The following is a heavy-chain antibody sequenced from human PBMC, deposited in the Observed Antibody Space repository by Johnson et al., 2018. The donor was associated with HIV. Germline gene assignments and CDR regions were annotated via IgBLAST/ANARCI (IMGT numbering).Heavy chain of an antibody. CDR1: GFTFSSYA. Sequence: VQLVESGGGVVQPVRSLRLSCAASGFTFSSYAMSWVRQAPGKGLEWVSAISGSGGSTYYADSVKGLFTISRDNSKNTLYLQMNSLRAEDTAVYYCARDSLVGWPPQVDAFDIWGQGTMVTVSS. D-gene: IGHD2-15*01. CDR3: ARDSLVGWPPQVDAFDI. J-gene: IGHJ3*02. V-gene: IGHV3-23*04. CDR2: ISGSGGST.